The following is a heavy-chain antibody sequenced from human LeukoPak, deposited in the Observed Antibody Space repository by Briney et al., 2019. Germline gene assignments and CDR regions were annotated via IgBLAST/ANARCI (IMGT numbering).Heavy chain of an antibody. V-gene: IGHV3-30*03. CDR1: GFSFKDYN. CDR3: ARYLYDSSGYYNYYYMDV. D-gene: IGHD3-22*01. CDR2: ITYDGSNK. J-gene: IGHJ6*03. Sequence: GGSLRLSCAASGFSFKDYNIHWVRQAPGKGLEWVAVITYDGSNKYYTDSVKGRFTISRDNAKNSLYLQMNSLRAEDTAVYYCARYLYDSSGYYNYYYMDVWGKGTTVTVSS.